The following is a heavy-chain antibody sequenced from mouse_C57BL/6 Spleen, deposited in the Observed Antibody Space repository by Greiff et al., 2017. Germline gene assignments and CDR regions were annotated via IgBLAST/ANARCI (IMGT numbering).Heavy chain of an antibody. CDR2: ISGGGGNT. CDR3: ARRLDYDWYFDV. V-gene: IGHV5-9*01. D-gene: IGHD2-4*01. CDR1: GFTFSSYT. J-gene: IGHJ1*03. Sequence: EVKLMESGGGLVKPGGSLKLSCAASGFTFSSYTMSWVRQTPEKRLEWVATISGGGGNTYYPDSVKGRFTISRDNAKNTLYRQMSSLRSEDTALYYCARRLDYDWYFDVWGTGTTVTVSS.